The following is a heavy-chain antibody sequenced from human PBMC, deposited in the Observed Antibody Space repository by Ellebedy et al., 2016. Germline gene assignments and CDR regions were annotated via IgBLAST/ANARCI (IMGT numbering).Heavy chain of an antibody. Sequence: GESLKISXAASGFTFSSYVMSWVRQAPGMGLEWVSAISAGGGNTYYADSFKGRFTISRDNSKNTLSLQMNSLRAEDTAVYFCAKDRRDFGSSPAFDSWGQGTLVTVSS. J-gene: IGHJ4*02. CDR3: AKDRRDFGSSPAFDS. V-gene: IGHV3-23*01. CDR1: GFTFSSYV. D-gene: IGHD6-6*01. CDR2: ISAGGGNT.